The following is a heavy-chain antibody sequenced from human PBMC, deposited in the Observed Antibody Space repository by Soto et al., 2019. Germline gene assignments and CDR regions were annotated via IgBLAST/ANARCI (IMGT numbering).Heavy chain of an antibody. CDR2: IVSDGSAK. Sequence: QVQLVESGGGVVQPGTSLRLSCAVSGFPFSTYGFHWVRQPPGKGLEGVAVIVSDGSAKYHADSVEGRFTISRDNSKDTLYLQMNSRRAEDTAVYYCARDDAFGNENGFDIGGKGTMVTVSS. CDR1: GFPFSTYG. J-gene: IGHJ3*02. D-gene: IGHD1-1*01. CDR3: ARDDAFGNENGFDI. V-gene: IGHV3-33*01.